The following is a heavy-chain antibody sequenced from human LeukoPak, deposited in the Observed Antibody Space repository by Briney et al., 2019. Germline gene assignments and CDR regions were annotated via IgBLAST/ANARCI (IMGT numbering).Heavy chain of an antibody. D-gene: IGHD2-2*01. J-gene: IGHJ4*02. CDR1: GFIFSSYW. Sequence: GGSLRLSCAASGFIFSSYWMSWVRQAPGEGLEWVANIKQDGSEKYYVDSVKGRFTISRDNAKNSLYLQMNSLRAEDTAVYYCARGQLLFGGFDYWGQGTLVTVSS. V-gene: IGHV3-7*04. CDR3: ARGQLLFGGFDY. CDR2: IKQDGSEK.